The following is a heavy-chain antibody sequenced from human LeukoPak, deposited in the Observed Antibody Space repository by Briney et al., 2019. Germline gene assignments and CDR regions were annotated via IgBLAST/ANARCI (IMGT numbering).Heavy chain of an antibody. CDR1: GFTFDDYT. J-gene: IGHJ4*02. V-gene: IGHV3-43*01. CDR3: AIGGERVSPLDY. Sequence: PGGSLRLSCAASGFTFDDYTMHWVRQAPGKGLEWVSLISWDGGSTYYADSVKGRFTISRDNSKNSLYLQMNSLRTEDTALYYCAIGGERVSPLDYWGQGTLVTVSS. D-gene: IGHD1-1*01. CDR2: ISWDGGST.